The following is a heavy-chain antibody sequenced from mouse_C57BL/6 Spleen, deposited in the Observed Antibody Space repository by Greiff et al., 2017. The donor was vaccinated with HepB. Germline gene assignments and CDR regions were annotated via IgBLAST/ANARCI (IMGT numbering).Heavy chain of an antibody. V-gene: IGHV1-72*01. CDR2: IDPNSGGT. Sequence: VQLQQPGAELVKPGASVKLSCKASGYTFTSYWMHWVKQRPGRGLEGIGRIDPNSGGTKYNEKFKSKATLTVDKPSSTAYMQLSSLTSEDSAVYYCARSGSYDYDNYAMDYWGQGTSVTVSS. CDR3: ARSGSYDYDNYAMDY. D-gene: IGHD2-4*01. CDR1: GYTFTSYW. J-gene: IGHJ4*01.